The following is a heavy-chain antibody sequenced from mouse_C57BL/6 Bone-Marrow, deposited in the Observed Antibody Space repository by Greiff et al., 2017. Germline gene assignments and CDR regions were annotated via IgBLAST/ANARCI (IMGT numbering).Heavy chain of an antibody. CDR1: GYTFTDYN. Sequence: VQLQQSGPELVKPGASVKIPCKASGYTFTDYNMDWVTQSHGKSLEWIGDINPNNGGTNYNQKFKGKATLTVDKSSSTAYMELRSLTSEDTAVYYCARRYYGTWYFDVWGTGTTVTVSS. CDR2: INPNNGGT. V-gene: IGHV1-18*01. CDR3: ARRYYGTWYFDV. J-gene: IGHJ1*03. D-gene: IGHD1-1*01.